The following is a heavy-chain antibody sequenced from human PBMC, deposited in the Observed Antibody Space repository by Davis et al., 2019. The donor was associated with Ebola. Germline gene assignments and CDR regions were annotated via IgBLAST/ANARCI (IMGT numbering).Heavy chain of an antibody. CDR1: GGTFSSYA. CDR2: IIPIFGTA. CDR3: ARDRPIVGATLDY. J-gene: IGHJ4*02. Sequence: SVKVSCKASGGTFSSYAISWVRQAPGQGLEWMGGIIPIFGTANYAQKFQGRVTITADESTSTAYMELSSLRSEDTAVYYCARDRPIVGATLDYWGQGTLVTVSS. D-gene: IGHD1-26*01. V-gene: IGHV1-69*13.